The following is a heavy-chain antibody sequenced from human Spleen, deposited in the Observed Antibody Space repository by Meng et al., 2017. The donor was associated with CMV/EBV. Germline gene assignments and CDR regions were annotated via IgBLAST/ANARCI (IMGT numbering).Heavy chain of an antibody. J-gene: IGHJ3*02. D-gene: IGHD2-2*02. V-gene: IGHV3-13*01. CDR2: IGTAGDT. CDR3: ARSYCSSTSCYSGRGAFDI. CDR1: GFTFSSYD. Sequence: GESLKISCAASGFTFSSYDMHWVRQATGKGLEWVSAIGTAGDTYYPGSVKGRFTISRENAKNSLYLQMNSLRAGDTAVYYCARSYCSSTSCYSGRGAFDIWGQGTMVTVSS.